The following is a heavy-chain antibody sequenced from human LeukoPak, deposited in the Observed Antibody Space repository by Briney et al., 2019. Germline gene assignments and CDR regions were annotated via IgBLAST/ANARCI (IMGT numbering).Heavy chain of an antibody. CDR2: ISSSGSTI. Sequence: GGSLRLSCAASGFTFSSYEMNWVRQAPGKGLEWVSYISSSGSTIYYADSVKGRFTISRDNAKNSLYLQMNSLRAEDTAVYYCAEYSSRTDIWGQGTMVTVSS. J-gene: IGHJ3*02. CDR3: AEYSSRTDI. CDR1: GFTFSSYE. D-gene: IGHD6-13*01. V-gene: IGHV3-48*03.